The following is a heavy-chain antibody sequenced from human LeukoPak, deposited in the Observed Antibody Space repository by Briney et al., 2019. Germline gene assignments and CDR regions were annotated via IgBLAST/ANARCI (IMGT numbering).Heavy chain of an antibody. V-gene: IGHV5-51*01. CDR3: VRLAYCGGDCYSRWFDP. CDR1: GYSFTSYW. J-gene: IGHJ5*02. CDR2: IYPGDSDT. D-gene: IGHD2-21*02. Sequence: PGESLKISCKGSGYSFTSYWIGWVRQMPGKGLEWMGIIYPGDSDTRYSPSFQGQVTISADKSIRTAYLHWRSLKASDTAMYYCVRLAYCGGDCYSRWFDPWGQGTLVTVSS.